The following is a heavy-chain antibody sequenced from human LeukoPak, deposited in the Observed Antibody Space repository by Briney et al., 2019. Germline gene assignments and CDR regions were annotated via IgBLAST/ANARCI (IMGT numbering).Heavy chain of an antibody. CDR1: GFTFSSYA. V-gene: IGHV3-30-3*01. J-gene: IGHJ4*02. CDR3: ARDMRELHYFDY. CDR2: ISYDGSNK. D-gene: IGHD1-26*01. Sequence: GGSLRLSCAASGFTFSSYAMHWVRQPPGKGLEWVAVISYDGSNKYYADSVKGRFTISRDNSKNTLFLQMNSLRAEDTAVYYCARDMRELHYFDYWGQGTLVTVSS.